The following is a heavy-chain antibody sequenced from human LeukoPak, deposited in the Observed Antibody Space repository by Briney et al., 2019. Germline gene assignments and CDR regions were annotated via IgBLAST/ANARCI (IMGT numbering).Heavy chain of an antibody. CDR3: ARDVSSMFPNWFDP. Sequence: PSETLSFTCSVSGDSISSRTYYWTWIRQHPEKGLEWIGYIWNSGSTNYNPALKSRVTISVDTSKNQFSLKLTSVTAADTAIYYCARDVSSMFPNWFDPWGQGILVIVSS. J-gene: IGHJ5*02. D-gene: IGHD6-6*01. CDR1: GDSISSRTYY. V-gene: IGHV4-31*03. CDR2: IWNSGST.